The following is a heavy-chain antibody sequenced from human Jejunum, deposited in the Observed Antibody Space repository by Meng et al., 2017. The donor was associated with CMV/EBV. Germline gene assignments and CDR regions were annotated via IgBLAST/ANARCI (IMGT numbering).Heavy chain of an antibody. CDR1: GFTFSSFG. Sequence: AAAGFTFSSFGMNWVRQAPGKGLEWVSSIRSGNNNIYYADSVKGRFTISRDNAKNSLYLQMNSLRVEDTAVYYCARGPSGGNSLGYWGQGTLVTVSS. J-gene: IGHJ4*02. D-gene: IGHD2-15*01. CDR3: ARGPSGGNSLGY. CDR2: IRSGNNNI. V-gene: IGHV3-21*01.